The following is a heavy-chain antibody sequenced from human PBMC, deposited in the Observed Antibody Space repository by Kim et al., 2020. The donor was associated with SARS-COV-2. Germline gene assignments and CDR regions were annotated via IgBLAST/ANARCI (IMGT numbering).Heavy chain of an antibody. J-gene: IGHJ3*02. CDR1: GGSISSYY. Sequence: SETLSLTCTVSGGSISSYYWSWIRQPPGKGLEWIGYIYYSGSTNYNPSLKSRVTISVDTSKNQFSLKLSSVTAADTAVYYCARHQSFPSFGVVITPGAFDIWGQGTMVTVSS. CDR2: IYYSGST. D-gene: IGHD3-3*01. CDR3: ARHQSFPSFGVVITPGAFDI. V-gene: IGHV4-59*08.